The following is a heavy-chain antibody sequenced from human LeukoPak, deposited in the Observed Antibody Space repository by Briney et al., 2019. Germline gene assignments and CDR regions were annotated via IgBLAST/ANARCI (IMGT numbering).Heavy chain of an antibody. D-gene: IGHD3-16*02. CDR3: ARIVSTWYYGMDV. CDR2: IYYSGST. J-gene: IGHJ6*02. CDR1: GGSISSSSYY. Sequence: SETLSLTCTVSGGSISSSSYYWGWIRQPPGKGLEWIGSIYYSGSTYYNPSLKGRVTISVDTSKNQFSLKLSSVTAADTAVYYCARIVSTWYYGMDVWGQGTTVTVSS. V-gene: IGHV4-39*01.